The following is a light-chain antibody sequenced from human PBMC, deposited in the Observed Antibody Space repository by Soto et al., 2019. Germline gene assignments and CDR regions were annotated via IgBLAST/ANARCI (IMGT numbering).Light chain of an antibody. J-gene: IGKJ4*01. CDR1: QAVSSIL. CDR2: GAS. CDR3: QQQGTSPS. V-gene: IGKV3-20*01. Sequence: EVVLTQSPGTLSLSPGERATLSCRASQAVSSILLAWYQQKPGQAPRLLIYGASSRATGIPDRFSGSGSGTDFTLAICGLEPAEFAVCYCQQQGTSPSLGGESKVDIK.